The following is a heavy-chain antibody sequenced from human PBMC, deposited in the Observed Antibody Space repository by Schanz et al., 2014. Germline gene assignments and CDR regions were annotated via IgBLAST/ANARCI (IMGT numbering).Heavy chain of an antibody. Sequence: QLQMQESGPGLVKPSETLSLTCSVSGDSISSTSYYWGWIRQPPGKGLEWIGSIYYSGSTYYNASPKSGATIPGDTSKNQSSLKWNSVTAADSAVYYCARLWGGWRIPDYWGQGTLVTVSS. D-gene: IGHD6-19*01. CDR1: GDSISSTSYY. V-gene: IGHV4-39*01. J-gene: IGHJ4*02. CDR2: IYYSGST. CDR3: ARLWGGWRIPDY.